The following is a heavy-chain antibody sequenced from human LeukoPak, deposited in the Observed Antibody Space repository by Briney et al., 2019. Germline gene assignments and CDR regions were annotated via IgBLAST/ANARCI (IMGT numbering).Heavy chain of an antibody. CDR3: ARDRSHDYYYYGMDV. V-gene: IGHV4-59*01. Sequence: KPSETLSLTCTVSGGSISSYYWSWIRQPPGKGLEWIGYIYYSGSTNYNPSLKSRVTISVDTSKNQFSLKLSSVTAADTAVYYCARDRSHDYYYYGMDVWGQGTTVTVSS. CDR2: IYYSGST. CDR1: GGSISSYY. J-gene: IGHJ6*02.